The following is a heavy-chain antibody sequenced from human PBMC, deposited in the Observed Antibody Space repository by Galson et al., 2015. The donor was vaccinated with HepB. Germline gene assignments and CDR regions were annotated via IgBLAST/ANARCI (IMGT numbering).Heavy chain of an antibody. Sequence: SVKVSCKASGYTFTSYAMNWVRQAPGQGLEWMGWINTNTGNPTYAQGFTGRFVFSLDTSVSTAYLQISSLKAEDTAVYYCARAKSSGYYYVSFYYYYGMDVWGQGTTVTVSS. D-gene: IGHD3-22*01. CDR2: INTNTGNP. CDR1: GYTFTSYA. J-gene: IGHJ6*02. V-gene: IGHV7-4-1*02. CDR3: ARAKSSGYYYVSFYYYYGMDV.